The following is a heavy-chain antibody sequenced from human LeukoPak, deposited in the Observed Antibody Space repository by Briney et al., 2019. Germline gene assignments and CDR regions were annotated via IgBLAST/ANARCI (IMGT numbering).Heavy chain of an antibody. D-gene: IGHD2-2*01. CDR1: GFTFSSYA. CDR2: ISGSGGST. J-gene: IGHJ6*02. CDR3: ATSSGDIVVLPAAMRFTYHGMDV. Sequence: GGSLRLSCAASGFTFSSYAMSWVRQAPGKGLEWVSAISGSGGSTYYADSVKGRFTISRDNSKNTLYLQMNSLRAEDTAVSYCATSSGDIVVLPAAMRFTYHGMDVWGQGTTVTVSS. V-gene: IGHV3-23*01.